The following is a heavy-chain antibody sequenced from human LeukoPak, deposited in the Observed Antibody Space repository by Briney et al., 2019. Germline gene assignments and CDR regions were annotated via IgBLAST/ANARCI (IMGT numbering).Heavy chain of an antibody. CDR2: IKQDGSEK. Sequence: GGSLRLSCAASGFTFSSYWMSWVRQAPGKGLEWVANIKQDGSEKYYVDSVKGRFTISRDNAKNSLYLQMNSLRAEDTAVYYCARSGYYDFWSGFRWGQGTLVTVSS. J-gene: IGHJ4*02. V-gene: IGHV3-7*01. D-gene: IGHD3-3*01. CDR3: ARSGYYDFWSGFR. CDR1: GFTFSSYW.